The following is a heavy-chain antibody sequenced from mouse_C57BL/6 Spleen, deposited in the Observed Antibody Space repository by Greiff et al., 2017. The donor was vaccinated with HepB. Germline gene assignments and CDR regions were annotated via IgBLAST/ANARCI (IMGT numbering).Heavy chain of an antibody. CDR1: GYTFTDYN. J-gene: IGHJ1*03. CDR2: INPNNGGT. CDR3: ARITTVVAQWYFDV. D-gene: IGHD1-1*01. V-gene: IGHV1-18*01. Sequence: VKPGASVKIPCKASGYTFTDYNMDWVKQSHGKSLEWIGDINPNNGGTIYNQKFKGKATLTVDKSSSTAYMELRSLTSEDTAVYYCARITTVVAQWYFDVWGTGTTVTVSS.